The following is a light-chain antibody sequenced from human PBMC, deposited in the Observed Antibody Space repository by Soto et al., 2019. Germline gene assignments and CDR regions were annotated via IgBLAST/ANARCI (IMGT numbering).Light chain of an antibody. CDR3: ETWDSNTHV. Sequence: QPVLTQSSSASASLGSSVKLTCTLSSGHSSYIIAWHQQQPGKAPRYLMKLEGSGSYNKGSGVPDRFSGSSSGSDRYLTISSRQFEDEADYYCETWDSNTHVFGTGTKLTVL. J-gene: IGLJ1*01. CDR2: LEGSGSY. V-gene: IGLV4-60*02. CDR1: SGHSSYI.